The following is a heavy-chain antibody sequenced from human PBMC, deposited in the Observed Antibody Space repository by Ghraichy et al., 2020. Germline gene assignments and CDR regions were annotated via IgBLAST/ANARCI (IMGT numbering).Heavy chain of an antibody. D-gene: IGHD3-22*01. Sequence: SLNISCTVSGGSISSGGYYCSWIRQHPGKGLEWIGYIYYSGSTYYNPSLKSRVTISVDTSKNQFSLKLSSVTAADTAVYYCARGRGKRYYYDSSGYQNRDAFDIWGQGTMVTVSS. J-gene: IGHJ3*02. CDR2: IYYSGST. V-gene: IGHV4-31*03. CDR3: ARGRGKRYYYDSSGYQNRDAFDI. CDR1: GGSISSGGYY.